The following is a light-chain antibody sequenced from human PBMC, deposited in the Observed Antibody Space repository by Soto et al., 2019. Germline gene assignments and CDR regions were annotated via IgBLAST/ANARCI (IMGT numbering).Light chain of an antibody. CDR3: QQYHNSRT. J-gene: IGKJ1*01. CDR2: DAS. Sequence: EIVLTQSPGTLSLSPGEGATLSCRASQIVSSNYLAWYQQQPGQAPRLLIYDASSRATGIPDRISGSGSGTDFTLTISRLEPEDLAVYYCQQYHNSRTFGQGTKVEIK. V-gene: IGKV3-20*01. CDR1: QIVSSNY.